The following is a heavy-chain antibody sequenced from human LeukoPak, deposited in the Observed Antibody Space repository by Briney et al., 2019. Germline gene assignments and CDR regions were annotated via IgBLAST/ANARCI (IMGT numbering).Heavy chain of an antibody. Sequence: GGSLRLSCVASGFTLSDHYMSWIRQAPGKGLEWVSYISTFSRYTSYADSVKGRFTISRDNAKNSLYLQMNSLRAEDTAVYYCARGGLSAAGTFDPWGQGTMVTVSS. V-gene: IGHV3-11*06. J-gene: IGHJ5*02. D-gene: IGHD6-13*01. CDR3: ARGGLSAAGTFDP. CDR1: GFTLSDHY. CDR2: ISTFSRYT.